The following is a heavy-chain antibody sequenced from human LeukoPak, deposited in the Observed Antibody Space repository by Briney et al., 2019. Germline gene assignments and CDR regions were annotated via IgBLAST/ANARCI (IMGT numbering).Heavy chain of an antibody. Sequence: ASVKVSCKVSGYTLTELSMNWVRQAPGKGLGWMGGFDPEDGETIYAQKFQGRVTMTEDTSTDTAYMELSSLRSEDTAVYHCATDQKKWTTRYNYWGQGTLVTVSS. CDR2: FDPEDGET. V-gene: IGHV1-24*01. CDR3: ATDQKKWTTRYNY. CDR1: GYTLTELS. D-gene: IGHD3-9*01. J-gene: IGHJ4*02.